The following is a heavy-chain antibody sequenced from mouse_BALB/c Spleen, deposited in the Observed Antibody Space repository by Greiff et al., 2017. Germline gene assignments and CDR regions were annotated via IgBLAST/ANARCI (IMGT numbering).Heavy chain of an antibody. D-gene: IGHD2-4*01. V-gene: IGHV2-6-7*01. CDR1: GFSLTGYG. CDR3: ARALDYDPYYAMDY. Sequence: VKLMESGPGLVAPSQSLSITCTVSGFSLTGYGVNWVRQPPGKGLEWLGMIWGDGSTDYNSALKSRLSISKDNSKSQVFLKMNSLQTDDTARYYCARALDYDPYYAMDYWGQGTSVTVSS. J-gene: IGHJ4*01. CDR2: IWGDGST.